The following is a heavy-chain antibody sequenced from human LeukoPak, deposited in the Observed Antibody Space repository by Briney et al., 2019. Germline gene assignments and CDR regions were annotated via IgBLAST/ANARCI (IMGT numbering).Heavy chain of an antibody. CDR1: GFTFTSYA. J-gene: IGHJ6*02. CDR2: ISGGGGST. V-gene: IGHV3-23*01. CDR3: AGSTALYYYGMDV. D-gene: IGHD4-17*01. Sequence: GGSLRLSCAASGFTFTSYAMSWVRQAPGKGLEWVSAISGGGGSTYYADSVKGRFTISRDNSKNTLYPAMNSLRAGDTAVYYCAGSTALYYYGMDVWGQGTTVTVSS.